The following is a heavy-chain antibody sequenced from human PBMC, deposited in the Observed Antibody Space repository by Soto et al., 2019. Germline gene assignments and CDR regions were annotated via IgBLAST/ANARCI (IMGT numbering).Heavy chain of an antibody. CDR2: ISGSGGST. CDR1: GFTCSSYA. CDR3: AKKWEILGWFDP. Sequence: EEQLLESGGGLVQPGGSLRLSCVASGFTCSSYAMSWVRQGPGKGLEWVSAISGSGGSTYYIDSVEGRFTISRDNSKNTLYLQMNSLRPEDTAVYYCAKKWEILGWFDPWGQGTLVTVSS. D-gene: IGHD1-26*01. J-gene: IGHJ5*02. V-gene: IGHV3-23*01.